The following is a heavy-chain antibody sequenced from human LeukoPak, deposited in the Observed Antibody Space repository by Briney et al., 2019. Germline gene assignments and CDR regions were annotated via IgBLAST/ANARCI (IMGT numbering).Heavy chain of an antibody. V-gene: IGHV4-30-2*01. CDR1: GGSISSGGYS. CDR2: IYHSGST. J-gene: IGHJ5*02. Sequence: PSETLSLTCAVSGGSISSGGYSWSWIRQPPGKGLEWIGYIYHSGSTYYNPSLKSRVTISVDRSKNQFSLKLSSMTAADTAVYYCARGGVYYYGSGSYVFDPWGQGTLVTVSS. CDR3: ARGGVYYYGSGSYVFDP. D-gene: IGHD3-10*01.